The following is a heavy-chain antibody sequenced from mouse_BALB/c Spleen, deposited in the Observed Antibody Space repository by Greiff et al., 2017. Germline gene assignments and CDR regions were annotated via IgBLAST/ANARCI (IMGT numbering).Heavy chain of an antibody. D-gene: IGHD1-1*01. J-gene: IGHJ3*01. Sequence: QVQLQQSGAELARPGASVKLSCKASGYTFTSYWMQWVKQRPGQGLEWIGAIYPGDGDTRYTQKFKGKATLTADKSSSTAYMQLSSLASEDSAVYYCARSGYYGSSYWFAYWGQGTLVTVSA. V-gene: IGHV1-87*01. CDR3: ARSGYYGSSYWFAY. CDR2: IYPGDGDT. CDR1: GYTFTSYW.